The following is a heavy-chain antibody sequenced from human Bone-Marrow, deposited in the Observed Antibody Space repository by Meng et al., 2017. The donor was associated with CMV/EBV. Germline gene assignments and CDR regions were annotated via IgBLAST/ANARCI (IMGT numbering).Heavy chain of an antibody. CDR1: GFTFSSYE. CDR3: AKDLSGFLVVPAAAY. V-gene: IGHV3-23*01. Sequence: GESLKISCAASGFTFSSYEMNWVRQAPGKGLEWVSAISGSGGSTYYADSVKGRFTISRDNSKNTLYLQMNSLRAEDTAVYYCAKDLSGFLVVPAAAYWGQGTLVTVSS. D-gene: IGHD2-2*01. CDR2: ISGSGGST. J-gene: IGHJ4*02.